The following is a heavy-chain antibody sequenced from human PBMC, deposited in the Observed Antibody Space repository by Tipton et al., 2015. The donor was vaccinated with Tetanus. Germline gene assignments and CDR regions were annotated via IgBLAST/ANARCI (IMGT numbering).Heavy chain of an antibody. CDR3: ARRRYTWNRGGFDL. CDR1: GGSFTDCY. D-gene: IGHD1-20*01. CDR2: INHSGST. Sequence: TLSLTCAVSGGSFTDCYWGWVRQTPGRGLEWIGEINHSGSTYYNASLKSRLTMSVDTSEQHFSLNLNSVTASDTAMYYCARRRYTWNRGGFDLWGQGTMVTVSS. J-gene: IGHJ3*01. V-gene: IGHV4-34*01.